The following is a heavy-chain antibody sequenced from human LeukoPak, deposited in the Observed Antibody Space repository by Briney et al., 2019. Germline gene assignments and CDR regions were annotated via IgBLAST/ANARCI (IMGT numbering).Heavy chain of an antibody. CDR3: ARDLGYDSSGYPGGYFDY. V-gene: IGHV3-21*01. CDR2: ISSSSSYI. Sequence: GGSLRLSCAASGFTFSSYSMNWVRQAPGKGLEWVSSISSSSSYIYYADSVKGRFTISRDNAENSLYLQMNSLRAEDTAVYYCARDLGYDSSGYPGGYFDYWGQGTLVTVSS. D-gene: IGHD3-22*01. J-gene: IGHJ4*02. CDR1: GFTFSSYS.